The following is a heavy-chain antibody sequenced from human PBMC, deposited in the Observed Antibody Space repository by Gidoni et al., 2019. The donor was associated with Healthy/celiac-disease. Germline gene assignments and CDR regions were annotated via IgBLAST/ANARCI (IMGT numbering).Heavy chain of an antibody. J-gene: IGHJ4*02. CDR3: ARLSAAFPIDY. CDR2: IYYSGST. V-gene: IGHV4-39*01. CDR1: GGSISSSSYY. D-gene: IGHD2-15*01. Sequence: QLQLQESGPGLVKPSETLSITCTVSGGSISSSSYYWGWIRQPPGKGLEWIGSIYYSGSTYYNPSLKSRVTISVDTSKNQFSLKLSSVTAAYTAVYYCARLSAAFPIDYWGQGTLVTVSS.